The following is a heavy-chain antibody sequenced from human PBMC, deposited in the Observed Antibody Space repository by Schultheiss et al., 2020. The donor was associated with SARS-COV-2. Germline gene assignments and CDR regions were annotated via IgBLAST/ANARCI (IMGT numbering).Heavy chain of an antibody. J-gene: IGHJ2*01. Sequence: SETLSLTCTVSTGSISNYYWTWIRQPAGKGLEWIGRIYTSGSTNYNPSLKSRVTMSVDTSKNQFSLKLSSVTAADTAVYYCARVRGYCSSASCYAQRYFDLWGRGTLVTVSS. CDR2: IYTSGST. V-gene: IGHV4-4*07. CDR3: ARVRGYCSSASCYAQRYFDL. CDR1: TGSISNYY. D-gene: IGHD2-2*01.